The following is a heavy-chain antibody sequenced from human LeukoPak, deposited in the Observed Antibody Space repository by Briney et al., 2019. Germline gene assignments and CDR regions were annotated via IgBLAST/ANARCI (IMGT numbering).Heavy chain of an antibody. D-gene: IGHD4-11*01. CDR2: ISSSSRYL. CDR3: ARDLTVTSTCWFDL. J-gene: IGHJ5*02. V-gene: IGHV3-21*01. Sequence: KPGGSLRLSCAASGFTFSNAWMSWVRQAPGKGLEWVSSISSSSRYLYYADSVKGRFTISRDDAKNSLYLQMNSLRAEDTAVYYCARDLTVTSTCWFDLWGQGTLVTVSS. CDR1: GFTFSNAW.